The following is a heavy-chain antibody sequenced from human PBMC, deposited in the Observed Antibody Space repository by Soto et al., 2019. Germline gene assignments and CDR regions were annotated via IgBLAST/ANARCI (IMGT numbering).Heavy chain of an antibody. CDR3: ATSVNSAMAFDY. Sequence: QVQLVQSGAEVKKPGASVKVSCKASGYTFTHYYIHWVRQAPGQGLEWMGIINPNGGSTTYAQKFRAGFTMTRDTSTSTVYMELRSLRSEDSVVYYCATSVNSAMAFDYWGQGTLVTVSS. CDR2: INPNGGST. V-gene: IGHV1-46*01. CDR1: GYTFTHYY. J-gene: IGHJ4*02. D-gene: IGHD5-18*01.